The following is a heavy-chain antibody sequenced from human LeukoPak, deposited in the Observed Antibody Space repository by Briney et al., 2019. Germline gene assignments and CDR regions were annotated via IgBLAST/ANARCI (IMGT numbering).Heavy chain of an antibody. Sequence: GGSLILSCAASGFTFSSYAMSWVRQAPGKGLEWISTISGSGGNTYHADSVKGRFTISRDNSKNTLYLQMNSLRAEDTAVYYCARDSLGGISWYLDYWGQGTLVTVSS. D-gene: IGHD6-13*01. CDR1: GFTFSSYA. CDR2: ISGSGGNT. J-gene: IGHJ4*02. V-gene: IGHV3-23*01. CDR3: ARDSLGGISWYLDY.